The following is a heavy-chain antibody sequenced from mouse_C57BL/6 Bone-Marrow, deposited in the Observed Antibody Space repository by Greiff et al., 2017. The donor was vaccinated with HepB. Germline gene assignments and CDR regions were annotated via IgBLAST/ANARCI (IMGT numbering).Heavy chain of an antibody. J-gene: IGHJ2*01. Sequence: VQLQQSVAELVRPGASVKLSCTASGFNIKNTYVHWVKQRPEQGLEWIGRIDPANGNTKYAPKFQGKATITADTSSNTAYLQLSSLTSEDTAIYYCASLYYGNYYFDYWGQGTTLTVSS. CDR2: IDPANGNT. CDR3: ASLYYGNYYFDY. V-gene: IGHV14-3*01. D-gene: IGHD2-1*01. CDR1: GFNIKNTY.